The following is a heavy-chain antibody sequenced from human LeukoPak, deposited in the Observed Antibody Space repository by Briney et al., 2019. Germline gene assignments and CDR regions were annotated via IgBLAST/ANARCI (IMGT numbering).Heavy chain of an antibody. J-gene: IGHJ3*02. Sequence: SETLSLTCTISGGSISSYYWNWIRQPPGKGLEWIGYIYYSGSTNYNPSLKSRVAISVDTSKNQFSLKLSSVTAADTAVYYCARGYYYDSSGYITNAFDIWGQGTMVTVSS. D-gene: IGHD3-22*01. V-gene: IGHV4-59*01. CDR3: ARGYYYDSSGYITNAFDI. CDR2: IYYSGST. CDR1: GGSISSYY.